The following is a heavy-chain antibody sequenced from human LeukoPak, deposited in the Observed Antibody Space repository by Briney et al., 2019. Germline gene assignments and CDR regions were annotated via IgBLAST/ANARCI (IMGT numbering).Heavy chain of an antibody. V-gene: IGHV1-2*02. D-gene: IGHD2-2*01. CDR2: INPNSGVT. Sequence: ASLKVSCKASGYTFTGYYMHWVRQAPGQGLEWMGWINPNSGVTNYAQKFQGRVTMTRDTSISTAYMELSRLRSDDTAVYYCARRKYQLDFDYWGQGTLVTVSS. J-gene: IGHJ4*02. CDR3: ARRKYQLDFDY. CDR1: GYTFTGYY.